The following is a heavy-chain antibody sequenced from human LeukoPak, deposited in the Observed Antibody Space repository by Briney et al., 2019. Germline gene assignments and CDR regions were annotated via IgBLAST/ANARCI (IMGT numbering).Heavy chain of an antibody. V-gene: IGHV3-11*04. Sequence: GGSLRLSCAASGFTVSTNYMSWIRQAPGKGLEWVSYISSSGSTIYYADSVKGRFTISRDNAKNSLYLQMNSLRAEDTAVYYCARDLAEYYYYMDVWGKGTTVTVSS. J-gene: IGHJ6*03. CDR3: ARDLAEYYYYMDV. CDR1: GFTVSTNY. CDR2: ISSSGSTI.